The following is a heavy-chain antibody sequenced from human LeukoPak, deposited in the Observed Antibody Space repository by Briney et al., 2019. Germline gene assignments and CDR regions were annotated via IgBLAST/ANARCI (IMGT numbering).Heavy chain of an antibody. CDR2: ISYSGRT. Sequence: SETLSLTCTVSGGSISSSNYYWGWIRQSPGKGLEWIGSISYSGRTHYNPSLKSRVSISVDTSNNHFSLKLASVTAVDTSVFYCARLVGVTDYFDYWGQGTLVTVSS. CDR1: GGSISSSNYY. J-gene: IGHJ4*02. D-gene: IGHD1-26*01. V-gene: IGHV4-39*02. CDR3: ARLVGVTDYFDY.